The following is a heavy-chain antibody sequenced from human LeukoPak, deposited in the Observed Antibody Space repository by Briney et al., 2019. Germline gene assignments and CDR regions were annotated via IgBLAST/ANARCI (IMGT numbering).Heavy chain of an antibody. D-gene: IGHD5-24*01. J-gene: IGHJ3*01. CDR2: LYHSGSA. Sequence: SETLSLTCTISGGSISNNNYYWGWIRQPPGKGLEWIGSLYHSGSAYYNPSLKSRVTISLGTSKYQFSLKLSSVTAADTAVYYCAGQYCTTSPTCYRDGYHYGAIDLWGQGTMVTVSS. CDR3: AGQYCTTSPTCYRDGYHYGAIDL. V-gene: IGHV4-39*07. CDR1: GGSISNNNYY.